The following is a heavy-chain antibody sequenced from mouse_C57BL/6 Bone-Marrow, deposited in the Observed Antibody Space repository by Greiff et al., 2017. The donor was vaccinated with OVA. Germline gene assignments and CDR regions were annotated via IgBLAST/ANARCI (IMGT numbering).Heavy chain of an antibody. Sequence: DVMLVESGGGLVKPGGSLKLPCAASGFTFSDYGMHWVRQAPEKGLEWVAYISSGSSTIYYADTVKGRFTISRDNAKNTLFLQMTSLRSEDTAMYYCARGDTARGYFDYWGQGTTLTVSS. V-gene: IGHV5-17*01. CDR3: ARGDTARGYFDY. CDR2: ISSGSSTI. D-gene: IGHD1-2*01. J-gene: IGHJ2*01. CDR1: GFTFSDYG.